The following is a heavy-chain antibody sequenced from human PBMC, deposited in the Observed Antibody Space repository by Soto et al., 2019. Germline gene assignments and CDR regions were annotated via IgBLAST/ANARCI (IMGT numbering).Heavy chain of an antibody. D-gene: IGHD5-12*01. CDR1: GGSISSGGYS. CDR3: AAGGGLPRYY. Sequence: QLQLQESGSGLVKPSQTLSLTGAVSGGSISSGGYSWNWIRQPPGKGLEWIGYISHSGSTYYSPSLKSRVTISVDRSENQFSLKLSSVTAADTAVYYCAAGGGLPRYYWGQGTLVTVSS. CDR2: ISHSGST. J-gene: IGHJ4*02. V-gene: IGHV4-30-2*01.